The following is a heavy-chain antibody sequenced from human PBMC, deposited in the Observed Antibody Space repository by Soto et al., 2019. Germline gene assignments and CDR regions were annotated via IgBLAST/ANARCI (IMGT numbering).Heavy chain of an antibody. V-gene: IGHV3-30-3*02. CDR1: GFTFSSYD. CDR2: ISYGGNNK. J-gene: IGHJ6*02. D-gene: IGHD6-6*01. Sequence: QVQLVESGGGVVQPGRSLRLSCVGSGFTFSSYDIHWVRQAPGKGLEWVAVISYGGNNKYYADSVKGRFTISRDNSKNTLYLQMDSLRAEDTAVYYCVKESEHSSSLYYYYGMDVWGQGTTVTVSS. CDR3: VKESEHSSSLYYYYGMDV.